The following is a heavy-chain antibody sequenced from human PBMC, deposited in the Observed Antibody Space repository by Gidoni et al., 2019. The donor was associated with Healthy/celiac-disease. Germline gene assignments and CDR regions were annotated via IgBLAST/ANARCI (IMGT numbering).Heavy chain of an antibody. CDR1: GYTFTSYG. CDR3: ARVSPRYCSGGSCYCDY. CDR2: ISAYNGNT. Sequence: QVQLVQSGAEVKKPGASVKVSCKASGYTFTSYGISWVRQAPGQGLEWMGWISAYNGNTNYAQKLQGRVTMTTDTSTSTAYMELRSLRSDDTAVYYCARVSPRYCSGGSCYCDYWGQGTLVTVSS. V-gene: IGHV1-18*01. D-gene: IGHD2-15*01. J-gene: IGHJ4*02.